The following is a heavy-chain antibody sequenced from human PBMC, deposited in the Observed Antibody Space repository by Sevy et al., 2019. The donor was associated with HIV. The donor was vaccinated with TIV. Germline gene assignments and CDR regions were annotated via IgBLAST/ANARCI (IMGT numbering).Heavy chain of an antibody. CDR1: GFTFSSYA. J-gene: IGHJ3*02. CDR3: AKDRYDGSGYYPEGAFDI. Sequence: GGSLRLSCAASGFTFSSYAMNWVRQAPGKGLEWVSTISGSGGSTYYGYSVKGRFIISRDNSKNTVYLQMSSLRAEDTALYYCAKDRYDGSGYYPEGAFDIWGQGTKVTVSS. CDR2: ISGSGGST. D-gene: IGHD3-22*01. V-gene: IGHV3-23*01.